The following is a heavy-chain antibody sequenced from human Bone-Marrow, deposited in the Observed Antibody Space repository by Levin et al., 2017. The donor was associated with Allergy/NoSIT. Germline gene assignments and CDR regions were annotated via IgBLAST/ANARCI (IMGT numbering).Heavy chain of an antibody. D-gene: IGHD1/OR15-1a*01. V-gene: IGHV3-11*01. J-gene: IGHJ6*02. CDR3: ARDMNKAQYNYGMDV. CDR2: ISSRGTTM. CDR1: GFTLSDYY. Sequence: GESLMISCAASGFTLSDYYMSWIRQAPGKGLEWVSYISSRGTTMYLADSVKGRFTISRDNAKNSLSLQMNSLRADDTAVYYCARDMNKAQYNYGMDVWGQGTTVTVSS.